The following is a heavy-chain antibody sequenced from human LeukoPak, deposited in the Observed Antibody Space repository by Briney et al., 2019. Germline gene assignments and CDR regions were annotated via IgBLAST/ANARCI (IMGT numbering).Heavy chain of an antibody. D-gene: IGHD5-24*01. CDR2: VHDSGST. Sequence: PSETLSLTCTVSGGSISNYYWSWIRQSPEKGLEWIGYVHDSGSTNYNPSLKSRVTISVDTSKNQFSLKLSSVTAADTAVYYCARLDAAAGRYLQFFYRGQGTLVTVSS. CDR3: ARLDAAAGRYLQFFY. CDR1: GGSISNYY. V-gene: IGHV4-59*08. J-gene: IGHJ4*02.